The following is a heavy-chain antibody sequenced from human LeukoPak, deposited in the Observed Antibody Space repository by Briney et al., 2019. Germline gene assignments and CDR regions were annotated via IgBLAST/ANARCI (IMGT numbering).Heavy chain of an antibody. CDR3: AKEGIDGSGYDLDY. CDR1: GFTFSSYA. V-gene: IGHV3-30-3*02. D-gene: IGHD5-12*01. CDR2: ISYDGSNK. J-gene: IGHJ4*02. Sequence: GGSLRLSCAASGFTFSSYAMHWVRQAPGKGLEWVAVISYDGSNKYYADSVKGRFTISRDNSKNTLYLQMNSLRVEDTAVYYCAKEGIDGSGYDLDYWGQGTLVTVSS.